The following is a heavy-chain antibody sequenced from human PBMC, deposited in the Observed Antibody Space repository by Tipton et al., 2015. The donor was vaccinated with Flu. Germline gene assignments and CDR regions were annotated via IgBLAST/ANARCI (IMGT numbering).Heavy chain of an antibody. V-gene: IGHV4-38-2*01. Sequence: TLSLTCSVSGDSMGSRYFWGWIRRPPGKGLEWIGNIHRSGTTYYNPSLKSRVTMSVDASKIQFTLRLSSVTAADTAVYYCVRRDYSNYVSEPKSWFDPWGQGILVTVSS. CDR2: IHRSGTT. D-gene: IGHD4-11*01. CDR1: GDSMGSRYF. CDR3: VRRDYSNYVSEPKSWFDP. J-gene: IGHJ5*02.